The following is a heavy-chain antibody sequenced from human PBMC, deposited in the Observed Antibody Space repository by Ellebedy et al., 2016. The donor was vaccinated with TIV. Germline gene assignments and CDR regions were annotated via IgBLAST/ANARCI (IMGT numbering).Heavy chain of an antibody. Sequence: SGPTLVKPTQTLTLTCTFSGFSLRTSGVGVGWIRQPPGKALEWLALLFWNDDEHYSPSLKRRLTVTKDTSKNQVVLAMTNMDPVDTATYFCAHLVTTMWGFDDWGQGTLVTVSS. CDR3: AHLVTTMWGFDD. CDR1: GFSLRTSGVG. V-gene: IGHV2-5*01. J-gene: IGHJ4*02. D-gene: IGHD4-17*01. CDR2: LFWNDDE.